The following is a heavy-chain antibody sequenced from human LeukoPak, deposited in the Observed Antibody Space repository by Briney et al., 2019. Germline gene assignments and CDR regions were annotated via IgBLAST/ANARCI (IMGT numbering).Heavy chain of an antibody. CDR3: AKDIRHYDSSGCDY. CDR1: GFTFDDYA. J-gene: IGHJ4*02. Sequence: QPGRSLRLSCAASGFTFDDYAMHWVRQTPGKGLEWVSGISWYSGSIGYADSVKGRFTTSRDNAKNPLYLQMNSLRAEDMALYYCAKDIRHYDSSGCDYWGQGTLVTVSS. CDR2: ISWYSGSI. D-gene: IGHD3-22*01. V-gene: IGHV3-9*03.